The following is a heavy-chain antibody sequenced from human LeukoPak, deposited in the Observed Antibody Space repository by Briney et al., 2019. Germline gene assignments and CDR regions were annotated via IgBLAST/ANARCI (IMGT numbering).Heavy chain of an antibody. CDR3: ARSPVLDRNDWSFAD. D-gene: IGHD1-1*01. Sequence: GGSLRLSCAASGFTFSRNYMSWVRQAPGKGLEWVSVSYSGGDTYYPDSVKGRFTVSSDNPKNTIYLQMNSLRAEDTAVYFCARSPVLDRNDWSFADWGQGTLVTVSS. V-gene: IGHV3-53*01. J-gene: IGHJ4*02. CDR2: SYSGGDT. CDR1: GFTFSRNY.